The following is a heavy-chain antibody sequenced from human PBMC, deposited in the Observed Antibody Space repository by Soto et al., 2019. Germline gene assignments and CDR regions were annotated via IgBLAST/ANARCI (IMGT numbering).Heavy chain of an antibody. CDR2: IDPSGGIT. Sequence: ASVKVSCKASGYSFTNFHIHWVRQAPGQGLEWMGMIDPSGGITRDAQRLQGRITMTRDASTSTVYMELSSLTSDDTAVYYCARDLKDAFDIWGQGTMVTVSS. CDR3: ARDLKDAFDI. J-gene: IGHJ3*02. V-gene: IGHV1-46*01. CDR1: GYSFTNFH.